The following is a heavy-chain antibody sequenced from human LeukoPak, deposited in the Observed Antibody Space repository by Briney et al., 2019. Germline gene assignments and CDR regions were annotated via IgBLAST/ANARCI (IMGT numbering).Heavy chain of an antibody. D-gene: IGHD3-22*01. CDR1: GFTFSSYE. Sequence: PGGSLRLSCAASGFTFSSYEMNWVRQAPGKGLEWVSYISSSSSTIYYADSVKGRFTISRDNAKKSLYLQMNSLRDEDTAVYYCARIVYDSSGYIDYWGQGTLVTVSS. CDR3: ARIVYDSSGYIDY. CDR2: ISSSSSTI. J-gene: IGHJ4*02. V-gene: IGHV3-48*02.